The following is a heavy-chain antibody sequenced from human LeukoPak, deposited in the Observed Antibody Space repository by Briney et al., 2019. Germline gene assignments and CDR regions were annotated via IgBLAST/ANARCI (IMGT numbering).Heavy chain of an antibody. J-gene: IGHJ4*02. CDR3: ASPGGYYYDSSGHYDY. CDR1: GFTFSSYA. Sequence: GGSLRLACAASGFTFSSYAMSWVRQAPGKGLEWVSAISGSGGSTYYADSVKGRFTISRDNSKNTLYLQMNSLRAEDTAVYYCASPGGYYYDSSGHYDYWGQGTLVTVSS. CDR2: ISGSGGST. V-gene: IGHV3-23*01. D-gene: IGHD3-22*01.